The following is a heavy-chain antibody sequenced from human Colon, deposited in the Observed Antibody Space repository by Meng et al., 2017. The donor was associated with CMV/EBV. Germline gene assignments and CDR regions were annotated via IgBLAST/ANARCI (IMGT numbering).Heavy chain of an antibody. CDR2: IYARGRP. J-gene: IGHJ4*02. D-gene: IGHD5-12*01. V-gene: IGHV4-59*01. Sequence: SETLSLTCTVSGDSMTLYYWTWIRQSPGKGLEFIGNIYARGRPSYESSLQSRVTISQDTSKTQFSLKLRSVTAADTAIYYCARDSRGFLDYWGQGILVTVSS. CDR3: ARDSRGFLDY. CDR1: GDSMTLYY.